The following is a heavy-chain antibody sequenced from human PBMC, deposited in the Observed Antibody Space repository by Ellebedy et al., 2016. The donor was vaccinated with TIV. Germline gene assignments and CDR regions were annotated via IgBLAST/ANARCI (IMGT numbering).Heavy chain of an antibody. Sequence: GGSLRLSCAASGFTFSTYSMNWVRQAPGKGLEWVGRIKSKIDGGKTDYAAPVKGRCTISRDDSKTTLYLQMNSLKTEDQAVYYCSTPLITMIVGASGAFDIWGQGTMVTVSS. D-gene: IGHD3-22*01. CDR3: STPLITMIVGASGAFDI. J-gene: IGHJ3*02. V-gene: IGHV3-15*07. CDR2: IKSKIDGGKT. CDR1: GFTFSTYS.